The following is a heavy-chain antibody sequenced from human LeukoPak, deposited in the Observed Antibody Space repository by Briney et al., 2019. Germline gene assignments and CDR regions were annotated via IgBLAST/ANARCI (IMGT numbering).Heavy chain of an antibody. D-gene: IGHD3-16*01. CDR2: IYYTGST. Sequence: SETLSLTCTVSGGSISSYYWSWIRQPPGKGLEWIGCIYYTGSTNYNPSLKSRVTISVDTSKNQFSLKLSSVTAADTAVYYCARSGKSAYILDYWGQGTLVTVSS. J-gene: IGHJ4*02. CDR1: GGSISSYY. V-gene: IGHV4-59*01. CDR3: ARSGKSAYILDY.